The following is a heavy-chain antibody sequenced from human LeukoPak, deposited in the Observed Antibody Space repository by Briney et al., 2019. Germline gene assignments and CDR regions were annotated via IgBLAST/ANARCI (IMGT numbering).Heavy chain of an antibody. J-gene: IGHJ6*02. CDR3: ASLAVVPAAILFGYYGMDV. V-gene: IGHV1-2*06. CDR1: GYTFTGYY. CDR2: INPNSGGT. D-gene: IGHD2-2*01. Sequence: ASVKVSCKASGYTFTGYYMHRVRQAPGQGLEWMGRINPNSGGTNYAQKFQGRVTMTRDTSISTAYMELSRLRSDDTAVYYCASLAVVPAAILFGYYGMDVWGQGTTVTVSS.